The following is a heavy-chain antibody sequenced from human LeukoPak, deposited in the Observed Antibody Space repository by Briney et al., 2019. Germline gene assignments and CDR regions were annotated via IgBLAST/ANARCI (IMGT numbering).Heavy chain of an antibody. CDR3: ARALQTYYYDSSGYLNRFYS. CDR1: GFTFSSYS. CDR2: ISSSSSTI. Sequence: GGSLRLSCAASGFTFSSYSMNWVRQAPGKGLEWVSYISSSSSTIYYADSVKGRFTISRDNAKNSLYLQMNSLRAEDTAVYYCARALQTYYYDSSGYLNRFYSWGQGTLVTVSS. J-gene: IGHJ5*01. V-gene: IGHV3-48*01. D-gene: IGHD3-22*01.